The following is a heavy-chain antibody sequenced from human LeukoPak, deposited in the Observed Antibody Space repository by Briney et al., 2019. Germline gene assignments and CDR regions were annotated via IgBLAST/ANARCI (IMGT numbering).Heavy chain of an antibody. V-gene: IGHV3-23*01. CDR2: ISGSGGST. CDR3: AKSDSGWTYYYYGMDV. J-gene: IGHJ6*02. Sequence: PGGSLRLSCAASGFTFSSYAMSWVRQAPGKGLEWLSAISGSGGSTYYADSVKGRFTISRDNSKNTLYLQMSSLRAEDTAVYYCAKSDSGWTYYYYGMDVWGQGITVTVSS. D-gene: IGHD6-19*01. CDR1: GFTFSSYA.